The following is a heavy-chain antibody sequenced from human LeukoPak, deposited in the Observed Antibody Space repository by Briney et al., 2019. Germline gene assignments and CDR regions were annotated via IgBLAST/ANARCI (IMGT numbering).Heavy chain of an antibody. CDR2: IYYSGST. D-gene: IGHD1-1*01. J-gene: IGHJ4*02. CDR3: ARVSVLWKVDY. CDR1: GGSISSGDYY. Sequence: SETLSLTCTVSGGSISSGDYYWSWIRQPPGKGLEWIGYIYYSGSTYYNPSLKSRVTISVDTSKNQFSLKLSSVTAADTAVYYCARVSVLWKVDYGGQGTLVTVS. V-gene: IGHV4-30-4*01.